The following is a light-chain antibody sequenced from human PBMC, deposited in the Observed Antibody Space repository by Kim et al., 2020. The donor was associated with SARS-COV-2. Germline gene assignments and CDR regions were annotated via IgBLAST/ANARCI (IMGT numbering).Light chain of an antibody. CDR2: GAS. CDR1: QSVSSN. CDR3: QQYNNWWT. V-gene: IGKV3-15*01. J-gene: IGKJ1*01. Sequence: LSVSPGGRAALSCRASQSVSSNLAWYRQQPGQAPRLLIYGASTRATGIPARFSGSGSGTEFTLTISSLQSEDFAVYYCQQYNNWWTFGQGTKLEI.